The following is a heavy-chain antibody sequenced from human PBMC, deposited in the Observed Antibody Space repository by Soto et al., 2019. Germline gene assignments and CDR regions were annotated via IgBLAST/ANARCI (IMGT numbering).Heavy chain of an antibody. CDR3: ARAGQYYDSSGYAD. V-gene: IGHV1-18*01. D-gene: IGHD3-22*01. J-gene: IGHJ4*02. Sequence: QVKLVQSGTEVKKPGASMKVSCKASGYSFATSGISWVRQAPGQGLEWMGWISAYNGNTNYDQKLQDRIIMTTATSTSTAYLELRRLRSDDTAVYYCARAGQYYDSSGYADWGQGTLVTVSS. CDR1: GYSFATSG. CDR2: ISAYNGNT.